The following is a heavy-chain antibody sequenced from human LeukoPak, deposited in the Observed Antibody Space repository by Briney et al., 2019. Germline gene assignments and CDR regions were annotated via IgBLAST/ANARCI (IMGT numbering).Heavy chain of an antibody. J-gene: IGHJ1*01. CDR3: GRAFPPLRTSSAGDL. CDR1: GFSFSDYD. CDR2: ISGRSSHI. D-gene: IGHD3-16*01. Sequence: GGSLRLSCSASGFSFSDYDMNWVRQAPGKCLEWVSAISGRSSHIYYGESVKGRFTISRDNAKNSLYLQMDSLGVEDTAVYYCGRAFPPLRTSSAGDLWGQGTLVIVSS. V-gene: IGHV3-21*01.